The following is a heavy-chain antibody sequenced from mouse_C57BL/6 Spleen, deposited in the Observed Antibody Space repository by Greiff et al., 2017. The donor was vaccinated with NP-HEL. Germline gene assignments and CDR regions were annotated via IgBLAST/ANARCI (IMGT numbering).Heavy chain of an antibody. J-gene: IGHJ4*01. CDR3: VIYYYGSSYEGYAMDY. CDR1: GYTFTSYW. Sequence: VQLQQSGAELVMPGASVKLSCKASGYTFTSYWMHWVKQRPGQGLEWIGEIDPSDSYTNYNQKFKGKSTLTVDKSSSTAYMQLSSLTSEDSAGYYCVIYYYGSSYEGYAMDYWGQGTSVTVSS. D-gene: IGHD1-1*01. CDR2: IDPSDSYT. V-gene: IGHV1-69*01.